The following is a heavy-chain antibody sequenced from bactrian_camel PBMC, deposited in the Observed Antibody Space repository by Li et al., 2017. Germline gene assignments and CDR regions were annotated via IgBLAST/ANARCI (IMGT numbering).Heavy chain of an antibody. V-gene: IGHV3S1*01. CDR2: IAPATGTT. J-gene: IGHJ4*01. CDR1: GFAASSAF. CDR3: AADLGWCGSRPLQREFRN. D-gene: IGHD2*01. Sequence: HVQLVESGGAAVQAGGSLRLSCAASGFAASSAFMGWFRQVPGKEREGVAAIAPATGTTFYSDSVKGRFTISHVNANNTLHLQMNSLKPEDTAVYYCAADLGWCGSRPLQREFRNWGQGTQVTVS.